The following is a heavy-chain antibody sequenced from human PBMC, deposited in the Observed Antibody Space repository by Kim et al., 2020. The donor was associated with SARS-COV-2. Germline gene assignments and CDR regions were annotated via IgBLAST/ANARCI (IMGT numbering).Heavy chain of an antibody. CDR1: GFTFSSYS. V-gene: IGHV3-21*01. CDR2: ISSSSSYI. J-gene: IGHJ4*02. Sequence: GGSLRLSCAASGFTFSSYSMNWVRQAPGKGLEWVSSISSSSSYIYYADSVKGRFTISRDNAKNSLYLQMNSLRAEDTAVYYCARMVVYYGSGSYFDYWGQGTLGTVSS. CDR3: ARMVVYYGSGSYFDY. D-gene: IGHD3-10*01.